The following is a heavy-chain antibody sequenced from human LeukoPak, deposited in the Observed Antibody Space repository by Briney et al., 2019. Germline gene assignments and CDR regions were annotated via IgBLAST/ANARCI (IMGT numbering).Heavy chain of an antibody. CDR2: IYPGDSDT. Sequence: GESLKISCKGSGYSFTYYWIGWVRQMPGKGLEWMGIIYPGDSDTRYRPSFQGQVTISVDKSISTAYLQWSSLKASDTGMYYCARLSARLTTLADYWGQGTLVTVSS. CDR3: ARLSARLTTLADY. V-gene: IGHV5-51*01. D-gene: IGHD1-1*01. CDR1: GYSFTYYW. J-gene: IGHJ4*02.